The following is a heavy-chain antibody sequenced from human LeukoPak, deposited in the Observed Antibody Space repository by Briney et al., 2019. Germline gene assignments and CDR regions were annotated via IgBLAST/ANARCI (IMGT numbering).Heavy chain of an antibody. D-gene: IGHD3-16*01. Sequence: PGGSLRLSCAVSGFTFANYAMNWVRQAPGKGLESVSSISTDGTTYYAHSVEGRFTLSRDNSKNTLYLQMNSLRAGDTAGYYCAKLGHGGYYSYMDVWGKGTTATDSS. CDR3: AKLGHGGYYSYMDV. CDR1: GFTFANYA. CDR2: ISTDGTT. J-gene: IGHJ6*03. V-gene: IGHV3-23*01.